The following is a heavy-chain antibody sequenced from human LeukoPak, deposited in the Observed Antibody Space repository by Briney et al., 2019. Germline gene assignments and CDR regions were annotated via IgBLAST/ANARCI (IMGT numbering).Heavy chain of an antibody. D-gene: IGHD2/OR15-2a*01. CDR3: ARAAARTTAFKFRF. CDR2: MNPNSGNT. V-gene: IGHV1-8*01. J-gene: IGHJ3*01. Sequence: ASVKVSCKASGYTFTSYDINWVRQATGQGLEWMGWMNPNSGNTGYAQKFQGRVTMTRSTSISTAYMELSSLRSEDTAVYYCARAAARTTAFKFRFWGQGTMVTVSS. CDR1: GYTFTSYD.